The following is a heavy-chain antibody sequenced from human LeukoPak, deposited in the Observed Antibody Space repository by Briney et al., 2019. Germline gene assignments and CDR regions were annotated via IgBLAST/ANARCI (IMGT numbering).Heavy chain of an antibody. CDR3: ARGSYYYDSSGPVHYYYGMDV. V-gene: IGHV4-39*07. D-gene: IGHD3-22*01. J-gene: IGHJ6*02. CDR1: GGSISSSSYY. Sequence: SETLSLTCTVSGGSISSSSYYWGWIRQPPGKGLEWIGSIYYSGSTYYNPSLKSRVTISVDTSKNQFSLKLGSVTAADTAVYYCARGSYYYDSSGPVHYYYGMDVWGQGTTVTVSS. CDR2: IYYSGST.